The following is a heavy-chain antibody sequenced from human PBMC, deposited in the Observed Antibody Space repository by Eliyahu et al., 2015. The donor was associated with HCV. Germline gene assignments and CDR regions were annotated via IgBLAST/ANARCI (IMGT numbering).Heavy chain of an antibody. V-gene: IGHV4-59*02. CDR1: GGSVSDHY. J-gene: IGHJ3*02. D-gene: IGHD1-26*01. Sequence: QVQLQESGPQLVKPSETLTLTCTVFGGSVSDHYWGWIRQPPGKGLEWLGPNVFRWAPQVHPSLRSRVIISADTSKNQIFLRLSPVTAADTAVYYCARWITSGTYRAVDAFDIWGQGTTVTVSS. CDR2: VFRWAP. CDR3: ARWITSGTYRAVDAFDI.